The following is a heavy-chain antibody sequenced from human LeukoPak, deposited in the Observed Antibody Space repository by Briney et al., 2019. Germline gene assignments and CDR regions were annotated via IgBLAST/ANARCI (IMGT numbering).Heavy chain of an antibody. V-gene: IGHV3-48*01. CDR3: ARSPVYDILIRFDY. CDR1: GFTFSSYS. J-gene: IGHJ4*02. D-gene: IGHD3-9*01. Sequence: GGSLRLSCAASGFTFSSYSMNWVRQAPGKGLEWVSYISSSSSTIYYADSVKGRFTISRYNAKNSLYLQMNSLRAEDTAVYYCARSPVYDILIRFDYWGQGTLVTVSS. CDR2: ISSSSSTI.